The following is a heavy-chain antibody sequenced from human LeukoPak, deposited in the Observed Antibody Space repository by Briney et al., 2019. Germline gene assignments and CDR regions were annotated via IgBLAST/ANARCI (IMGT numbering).Heavy chain of an antibody. CDR1: GGTFSSYA. V-gene: IGHV1-69*04. J-gene: IGHJ5*02. CDR3: ARELSTVPCWFDP. D-gene: IGHD2-2*01. Sequence: EASVEVSCKASGGTFSSYAISWVRQAPGQGLEWVGRIIPILGIANYAQKFQGRVTITADKSTSTAYMELSSLRSEDTAVYYCARELSTVPCWFDPWGQGTLVTVSS. CDR2: IIPILGIA.